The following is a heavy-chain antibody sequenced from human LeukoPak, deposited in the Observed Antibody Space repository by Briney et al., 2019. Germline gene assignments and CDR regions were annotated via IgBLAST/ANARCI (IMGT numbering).Heavy chain of an antibody. Sequence: SETLSLTCTVSGGSISSYYWSWIRQTAGKGLEWIGRIYTSGSTNYNPSLKSRFTMSVDTSKNQFSLKLSSVTAADTAVYYCARDGLEYSFQDPWGQGTLVTVSA. CDR2: IYTSGST. CDR1: GGSISSYY. J-gene: IGHJ5*02. V-gene: IGHV4-4*07. CDR3: ARDGLEYSFQDP. D-gene: IGHD6-6*01.